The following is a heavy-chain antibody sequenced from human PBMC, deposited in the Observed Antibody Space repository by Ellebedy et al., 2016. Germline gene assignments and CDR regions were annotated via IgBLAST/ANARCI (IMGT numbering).Heavy chain of an antibody. V-gene: IGHV5-51*01. CDR2: IYPGDSDT. Sequence: GGSLRLSCKGSGYSFTNYWIGWVRQMPGKGLEWMGIIYPGDSDTRYSPSFQGQVTISADKSISTAYLQWSSLKASDTATYYCARQRGYDYFPWYFDLWGHGTLVTVSS. D-gene: IGHD5-12*01. J-gene: IGHJ2*01. CDR3: ARQRGYDYFPWYFDL. CDR1: GYSFTNYW.